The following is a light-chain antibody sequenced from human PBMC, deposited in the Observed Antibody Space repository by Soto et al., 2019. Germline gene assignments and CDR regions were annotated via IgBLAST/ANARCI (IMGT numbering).Light chain of an antibody. V-gene: IGKV3-20*01. CDR2: GAS. CDR3: QQYGGSPIFT. Sequence: ESVLTQSPGTLSLSPGEIATLSFRTSQSVSGSHLAWYQQKPGQAPRLLIYGASSRATGIPDKFSGSGSGTEFTLTISRLEAEDSAVYYCQQYGGSPIFTFGPGTK. J-gene: IGKJ3*01. CDR1: QSVSGSH.